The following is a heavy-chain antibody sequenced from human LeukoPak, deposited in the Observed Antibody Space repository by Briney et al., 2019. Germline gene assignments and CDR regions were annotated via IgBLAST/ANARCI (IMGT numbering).Heavy chain of an antibody. CDR3: TRDRGTYNWFDP. Sequence: GGSLRLSCAASGFTFSGSAVHWVRQSSGKGLEWVGHIDKKDNLYATAYAESVKGRFTISRDDSKDTALLHMDSLKTEDTALYYCTRDRGTYNWFDPWGQGTLVTVS. D-gene: IGHD2-15*01. CDR1: GFTFSGSA. CDR2: IDKKDNLYAT. V-gene: IGHV3-73*01. J-gene: IGHJ5*02.